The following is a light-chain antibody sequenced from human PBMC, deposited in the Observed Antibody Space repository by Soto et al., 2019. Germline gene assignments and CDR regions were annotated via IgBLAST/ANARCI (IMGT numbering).Light chain of an antibody. CDR2: DAS. Sequence: DIQMTQSPSTLSASVGDRVTITCRASQSISSWLAWYQQKPGKAPKLLIYDASSLESGVPSRFSGSRSGTEFTLTISSLQPDDFATYYCQQYNSYLGTFGQGTKVDIK. CDR3: QQYNSYLGT. V-gene: IGKV1-5*01. J-gene: IGKJ1*01. CDR1: QSISSW.